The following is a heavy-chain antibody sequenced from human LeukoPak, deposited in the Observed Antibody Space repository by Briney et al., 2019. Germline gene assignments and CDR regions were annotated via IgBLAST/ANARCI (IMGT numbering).Heavy chain of an antibody. CDR2: INHSGST. Sequence: SETLSLTCAVYGGSFSGYYWSWIRQPPGKGLEWIGEINHSGSTNYNPSLKSRVTISVDTSKNQFSLKLSSVTAADTAVYYCAILVGATQSFDYWGQGTLVTVSS. CDR3: AILVGATQSFDY. CDR1: GGSFSGYY. V-gene: IGHV4-34*01. D-gene: IGHD1-26*01. J-gene: IGHJ4*02.